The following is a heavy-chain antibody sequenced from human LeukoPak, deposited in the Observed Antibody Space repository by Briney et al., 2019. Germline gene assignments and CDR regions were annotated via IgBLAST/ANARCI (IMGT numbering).Heavy chain of an antibody. CDR3: AREGGTTGKGCPGTSGY. CDR1: GYTFTGYY. J-gene: IGHJ4*02. V-gene: IGHV1-2*02. CDR2: INPNSGGT. D-gene: IGHD1-7*01. Sequence: ASVKVSCKASGYTFTGYYMHWVRQAPGQGLEWVGWINPNSGGTNYAQKLQGRVTMTRDTSISTAYMELSRLRSDDTAVYYCAREGGTTGKGCPGTSGYWGQGTLVTVSS.